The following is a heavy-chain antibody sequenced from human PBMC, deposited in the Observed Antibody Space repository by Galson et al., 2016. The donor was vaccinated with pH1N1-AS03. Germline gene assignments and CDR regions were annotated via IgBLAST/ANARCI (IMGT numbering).Heavy chain of an antibody. CDR3: ARDQDYYDSSGNYDY. J-gene: IGHJ4*02. V-gene: IGHV3-30*03. CDR1: GFTFSNYW. Sequence: SLRLSCAASGFTFSNYWMTWVRQAPGKGLEWVAVISNDGSHQFSADSVKGRFTISRDNSKNTLYLHMNRLRAEDTAVYYCARDQDYYDSSGNYDYWGQGTLVTVSS. CDR2: ISNDGSHQ. D-gene: IGHD3-22*01.